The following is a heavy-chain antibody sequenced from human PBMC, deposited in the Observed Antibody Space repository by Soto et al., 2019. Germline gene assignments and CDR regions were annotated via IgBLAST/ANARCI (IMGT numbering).Heavy chain of an antibody. D-gene: IGHD3-3*01. V-gene: IGHV3-11*01. CDR3: ARDSWVFGVDY. Sequence: QVQLVESGGGLVKPGGSLRLSCAASGFTLRDYYMSWIRQAPGKGLEGVSYISSSGETIYYADSVKGRFTISRDSAKNSLSLQMNSLRAEDTAGYYCARDSWVFGVDYWGQGSLVTVSS. CDR1: GFTLRDYY. J-gene: IGHJ4*02. CDR2: ISSSGETI.